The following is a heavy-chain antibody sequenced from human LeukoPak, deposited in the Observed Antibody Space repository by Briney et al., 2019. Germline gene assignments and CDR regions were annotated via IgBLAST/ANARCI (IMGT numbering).Heavy chain of an antibody. J-gene: IGHJ5*02. Sequence: PSETLSLTCTVSGGSISSYYWSWIRQPPGKGLEWIGYIYYSGSTNHNPSLKSRVTISVDTSKNQFSLKLSSVTAADTAVYYCARLNYYGSGSRWFDPWGQGTLVTVSS. D-gene: IGHD3-10*01. CDR2: IYYSGST. CDR3: ARLNYYGSGSRWFDP. V-gene: IGHV4-59*08. CDR1: GGSISSYY.